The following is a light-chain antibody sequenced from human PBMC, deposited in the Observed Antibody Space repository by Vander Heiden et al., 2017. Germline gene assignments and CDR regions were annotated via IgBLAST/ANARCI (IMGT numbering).Light chain of an antibody. CDR3: QHYTDKPPNT. J-gene: IGKJ2*01. CDR2: GAS. V-gene: IGKV3-20*01. CDR1: QSISNY. Sequence: EIVLTQSPGTLSLSPGEGATLSCRASQSISNYLAWYQQPPGQPPRLLIYGASNRATGIPDRFSGSGSGTDFTLTISRLEPEDFAVYYCQHYTDKPPNTFGQGTKLEIK.